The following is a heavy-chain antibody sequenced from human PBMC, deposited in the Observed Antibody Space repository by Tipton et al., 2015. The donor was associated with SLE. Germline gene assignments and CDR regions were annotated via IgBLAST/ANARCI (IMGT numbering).Heavy chain of an antibody. CDR2: ISSSSSYT. J-gene: IGHJ3*02. CDR1: GFTFSDYY. V-gene: IGHV3-11*05. CDR3: ARVDDSSVVAFDI. Sequence: SLRLSCAASGFTFSDYYMSWIRQAPGKGLEWVSYISSSSSYTNYADSVKGRFTISRDNAKNSLYLQMNSLRAEDTAVYYCARVDDSSVVAFDIWGQGTMVTVSS. D-gene: IGHD3-22*01.